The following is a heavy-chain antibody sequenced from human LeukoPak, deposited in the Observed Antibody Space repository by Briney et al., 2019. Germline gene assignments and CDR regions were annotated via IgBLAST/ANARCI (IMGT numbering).Heavy chain of an antibody. Sequence: PGGSLRLSCAASGFTFSSYAMHWVRQAPGKGLEWVSVIYSGGSTYYADSVKGRFTISGDNSKNTLYLQMNSLRAEDTAVYYCAREMITMVRGVIIPLHFDYWGQGTLVTVSS. CDR2: IYSGGST. J-gene: IGHJ4*02. CDR1: GFTFSSYA. D-gene: IGHD3-10*01. V-gene: IGHV3-66*01. CDR3: AREMITMVRGVIIPLHFDY.